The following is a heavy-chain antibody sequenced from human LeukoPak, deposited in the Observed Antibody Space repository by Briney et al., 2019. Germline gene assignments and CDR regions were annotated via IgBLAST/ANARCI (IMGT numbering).Heavy chain of an antibody. V-gene: IGHV4-34*01. J-gene: IGHJ4*02. D-gene: IGHD1/OR15-1a*01. CDR2: INHSGST. CDR1: GGSFSDYY. Sequence: SETLSLTCAVYGGSFSDYYWSWIRQPPGKGLEWIGEINHSGSTNYNPSLKSRVTISVDTSKNQFSLKLSSVTAADTAMYYCARAEQRGDSGRSSDFDYWGQGSLVTVSS. CDR3: ARAEQRGDSGRSSDFDY.